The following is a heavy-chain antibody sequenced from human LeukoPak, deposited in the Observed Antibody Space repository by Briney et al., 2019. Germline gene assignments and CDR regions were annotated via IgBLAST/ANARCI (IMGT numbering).Heavy chain of an antibody. CDR1: GGSISSSSYY. CDR3: ARRFGVVLFDP. J-gene: IGHJ5*02. V-gene: IGHV4-39*07. D-gene: IGHD3-3*01. CDR2: IYYSGST. Sequence: SETLSLTCTVSGGSISSSSYYWGWIRQPPGKGLEWIGSIYYSGSTYYNPSLKSRVTISVDTSKNQFSLKLSSVTAADTAVYYCARRFGVVLFDPWGQGTLVTVSS.